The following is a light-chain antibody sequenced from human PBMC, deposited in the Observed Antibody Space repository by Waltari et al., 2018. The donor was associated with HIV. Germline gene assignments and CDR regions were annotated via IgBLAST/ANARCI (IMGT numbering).Light chain of an antibody. J-gene: IGLJ2*01. V-gene: IGLV1-40*01. CDR3: QSYDSSLSGSEV. CDR2: CNA. Sequence: QSVLTQPPSVSGAPGQRVTTSCTGNNSNIGANYDVHWYQQLPGTAPKLLIYCNANRPSGVPDRFSGAKSGTSASLVITGLRAEDEADYYCQSYDSSLSGSEVFGGGTKLSVL. CDR1: NSNIGANYD.